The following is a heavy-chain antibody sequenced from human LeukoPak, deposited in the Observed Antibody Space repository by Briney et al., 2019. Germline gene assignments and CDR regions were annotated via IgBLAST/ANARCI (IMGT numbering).Heavy chain of an antibody. D-gene: IGHD4-17*01. CDR3: AKDNYDYGDYDGGDY. CDR1: GFTFSSYG. CDR2: IRHDGSNK. V-gene: IGHV3-30*02. Sequence: PGGSLRLSCAASGFTFSSYGMHWVRQPPGKGLEWVAFIRHDGSNKYYADSVKGRFTISRDNSRDTLHLQMNSLRAEDTAVYYCAKDNYDYGDYDGGDYWGQGTLVTVSS. J-gene: IGHJ4*02.